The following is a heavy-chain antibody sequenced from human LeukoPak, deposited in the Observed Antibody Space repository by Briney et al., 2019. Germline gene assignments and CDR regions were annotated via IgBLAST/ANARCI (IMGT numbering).Heavy chain of an antibody. D-gene: IGHD5-12*01. CDR2: ISSSGRSI. J-gene: IGHJ4*02. CDR3: AKEDIAGNGFPFDS. CDR1: GFTFNIYE. Sequence: GGSLILTCAASGFTFNIYEMNWVRQAPGKGPEWISYISSSGRSIYYADSVKGRFTISRDNAKNSVYLQMNSLRVEDTAIYYCAKEDIAGNGFPFDSWGQGTMVTVSS. V-gene: IGHV3-48*03.